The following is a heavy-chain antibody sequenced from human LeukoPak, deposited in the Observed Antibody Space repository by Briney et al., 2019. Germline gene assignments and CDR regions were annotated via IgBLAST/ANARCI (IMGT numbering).Heavy chain of an antibody. Sequence: SETLSLTCTVSGGSISSSSYYWGWIRQPPGKGLEWIGSIYYSGSTYYNPSLKSRVTISVDTSKNQFSLKLSSVTAADTAVYYCARDRIAMIVVVKRYFDLWGRGTLVTVSS. CDR1: GGSISSSSYY. J-gene: IGHJ2*01. CDR2: IYYSGST. V-gene: IGHV4-39*07. CDR3: ARDRIAMIVVVKRYFDL. D-gene: IGHD3-22*01.